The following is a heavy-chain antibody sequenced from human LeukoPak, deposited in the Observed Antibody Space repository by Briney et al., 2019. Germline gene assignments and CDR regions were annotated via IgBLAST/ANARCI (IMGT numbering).Heavy chain of an antibody. J-gene: IGHJ4*02. CDR3: ARHYYSGYERVFDY. CDR1: GGSIGSYY. CDR2: IYYSGNT. V-gene: IGHV4-59*08. Sequence: PSETLSLTCTVSGGSIGSYYWSWIRQPPGKGLEWIGYIYYSGNTNYNPSLKSRVTISLDTSRNQFSLNLNSVTAADTAVYYCARHYYSGYERVFDYWGQGALVTVSS. D-gene: IGHD5-12*01.